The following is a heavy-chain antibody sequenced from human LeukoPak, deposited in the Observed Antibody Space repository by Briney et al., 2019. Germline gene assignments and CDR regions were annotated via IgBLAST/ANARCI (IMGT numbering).Heavy chain of an antibody. CDR1: GGSISSYY. CDR3: ARSSEIVATSTFDY. D-gene: IGHD5-12*01. J-gene: IGHJ4*02. CDR2: IYYSGST. Sequence: SETLSLTCTVSGGSISSYYWSWIRQPPGRGLEWIGYIYYSGSTNYNPSLKSRVTISVDTSKNQFSLKLSSVTAADTAVYYCARSSEIVATSTFDYWGQGTLVTVSS. V-gene: IGHV4-59*01.